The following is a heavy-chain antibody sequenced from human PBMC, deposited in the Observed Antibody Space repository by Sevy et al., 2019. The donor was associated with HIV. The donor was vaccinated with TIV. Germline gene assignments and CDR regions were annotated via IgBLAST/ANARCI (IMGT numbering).Heavy chain of an antibody. D-gene: IGHD3-3*01. V-gene: IGHV3-49*03. CDR3: TGYDFWSGYLY. J-gene: IGHJ4*02. CDR2: IGSKAYGGTT. Sequence: GGSLRLSCTASGFTFGDYAMSWFRQAPGKGLEWVGFIGSKAYGGTTEYAASVKGRFTISRDDSKSIAYLQMNSLKTEDTAVYYCTGYDFWSGYLYWGQGTLVTVSS. CDR1: GFTFGDYA.